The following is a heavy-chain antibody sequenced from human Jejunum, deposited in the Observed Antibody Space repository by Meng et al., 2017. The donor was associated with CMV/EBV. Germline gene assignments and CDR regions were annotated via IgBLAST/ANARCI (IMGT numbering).Heavy chain of an antibody. CDR3: VRDALQYLD. V-gene: IGHV1-2*02. CDR1: GYTFSGYY. Sequence: SCKASGYTFSGYYIQWVRQAPGQGLQWMGWIDPITGDTKYAQKFQGRVSMTRDTSINTAYMELTRLDSDDTAVLYCVRDALQYLDWGQGTLVTVSS. CDR2: IDPITGDT. J-gene: IGHJ4*02. D-gene: IGHD3-9*01.